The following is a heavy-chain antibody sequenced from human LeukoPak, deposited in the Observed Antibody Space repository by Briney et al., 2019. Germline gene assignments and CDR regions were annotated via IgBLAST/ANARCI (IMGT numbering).Heavy chain of an antibody. Sequence: GGSLRLSCAASGFTFSSYWMHWVRQAPGKGLVWVSRINSDGISTSYADSVKGRFTISRDNAKNTLYLQMNSLRADDTAVCYCAKGGATVIDYWGQGTLVTVSS. J-gene: IGHJ4*02. D-gene: IGHD4-17*01. CDR2: INSDGIST. CDR1: GFTFSSYW. CDR3: AKGGATVIDY. V-gene: IGHV3-74*01.